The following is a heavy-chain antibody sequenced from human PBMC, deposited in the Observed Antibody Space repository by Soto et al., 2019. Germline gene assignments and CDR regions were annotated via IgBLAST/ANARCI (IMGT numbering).Heavy chain of an antibody. J-gene: IGHJ4*02. Sequence: GGSLRLSCAASGFTFSSYAMSWVRQAPGKGLEWVSAISGSGGSTYYADSVKGRLTISRDNSKNTLYLQMNSLRAEDTAVYYCAKPPPPGYCSGGSCFRYYFDYWGQGTLVTVSS. CDR2: ISGSGGST. CDR3: AKPPPPGYCSGGSCFRYYFDY. CDR1: GFTFSSYA. D-gene: IGHD2-15*01. V-gene: IGHV3-23*01.